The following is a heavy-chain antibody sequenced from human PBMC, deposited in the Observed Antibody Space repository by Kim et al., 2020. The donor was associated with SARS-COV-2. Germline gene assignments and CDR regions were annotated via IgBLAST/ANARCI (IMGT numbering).Heavy chain of an antibody. V-gene: IGHV4-34*01. D-gene: IGHD6-13*01. Sequence: SETLSLTCAVYGGSFSGYYWSWIRQPPGKGLEWIGEINHSGSTNYNPSLKSRVTISVDTSKNQFSLKLSSVTAADTAVYYCARGPTYIAAAGRYWFDPWGQGTLVTVSS. J-gene: IGHJ5*02. CDR2: INHSGST. CDR3: ARGPTYIAAAGRYWFDP. CDR1: GGSFSGYY.